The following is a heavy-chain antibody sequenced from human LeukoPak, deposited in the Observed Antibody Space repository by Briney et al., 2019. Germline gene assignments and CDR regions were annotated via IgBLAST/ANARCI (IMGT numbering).Heavy chain of an antibody. J-gene: IGHJ4*02. V-gene: IGHV3-7*01. CDR2: IRQDGSEK. CDR1: GFTFSSYW. D-gene: IGHD3-10*01. CDR3: ARDPFNGSGSYYYLY. Sequence: GGSLRLSCAASGFTFSSYWMSWVRQAPGKGLEWVANIRQDGSEKYYVDSVKGRFTISRDNAKNSLYLQMNSLRAEDTAVYYCARDPFNGSGSYYYLYWGQGTLVTVPS.